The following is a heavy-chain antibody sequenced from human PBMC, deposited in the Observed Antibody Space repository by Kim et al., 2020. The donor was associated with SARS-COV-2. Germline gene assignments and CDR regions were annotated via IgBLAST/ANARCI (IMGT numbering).Heavy chain of an antibody. J-gene: IGHJ3*01. Sequence: GGARRRARGGAGFTFPACGRHWVRQSPGRGLEWVAVMWFDGTTIYYGDSVKGRFTVSRDASKNTLYLQMNSLRVEDTAVYYCTRDLGHPGQPWSIRNDALDFWGQGTMVTVSS. V-gene: IGHV3-33*01. CDR2: MWFDGTTI. D-gene: IGHD1-26*01. CDR3: TRDLGHPGQPWSIRNDALDF. CDR1: GFTFPACG.